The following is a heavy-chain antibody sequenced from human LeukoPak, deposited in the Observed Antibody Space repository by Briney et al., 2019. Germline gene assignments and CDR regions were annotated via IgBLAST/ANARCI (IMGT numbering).Heavy chain of an antibody. V-gene: IGHV1-24*01. CDR2: FDPEDGET. CDR1: GYTLSELS. CDR3: ATLLSGLYSDK. Sequence: ASVKVSCTVSGYTLSELSMHWVRHTPGKGLEWMGGFDPEDGETIYAQKFQGRVTMIEDTSTDTAYMDLSGLRSEDTAVYYCATLLSGLYSDKWGQGTLVTVSA. J-gene: IGHJ4*02. D-gene: IGHD3-16*01.